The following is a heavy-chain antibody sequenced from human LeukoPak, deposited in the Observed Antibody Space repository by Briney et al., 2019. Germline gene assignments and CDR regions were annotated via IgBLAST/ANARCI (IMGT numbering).Heavy chain of an antibody. CDR2: VFQLQTVRT. Sequence: SETLSLTCTVSGGSISSSSYYWAWFRQPPGKGLEWIATVFQLQTVRTFNNPSLESRVTMSLDTSQNQFSLNLTSVTAADTALYFCARVLNVPKLIDSWGQGTLVTVSS. CDR1: GGSISSSSYY. D-gene: IGHD3-10*02. V-gene: IGHV4-39*07. J-gene: IGHJ4*02. CDR3: ARVLNVPKLIDS.